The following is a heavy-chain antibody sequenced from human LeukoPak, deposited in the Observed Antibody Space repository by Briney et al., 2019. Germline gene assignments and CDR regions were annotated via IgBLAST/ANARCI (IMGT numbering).Heavy chain of an antibody. D-gene: IGHD3-22*01. CDR2: VNPNCGGT. Sequence: GASVKVSCKASGYTFTGYYMHWVRQAPGQGLEWMGWVNPNCGGTNYAQKFQGRVTMIRDTSISTDYMGLSRLRSDDTAVYYCARWQGITMRETLTNAFDIWGQGTMFTVSS. J-gene: IGHJ3*02. CDR1: GYTFTGYY. CDR3: ARWQGITMRETLTNAFDI. V-gene: IGHV1-2*02.